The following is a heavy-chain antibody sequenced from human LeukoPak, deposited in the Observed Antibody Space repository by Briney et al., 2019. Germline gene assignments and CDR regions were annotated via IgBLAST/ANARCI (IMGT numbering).Heavy chain of an antibody. V-gene: IGHV4-38-2*02. CDR3: ARQVVAATGNWFDP. J-gene: IGHJ5*02. CDR2: VYRTGST. Sequence: SETLSLTCTVSGYSVSSGYYWGWIRQPPGKGLESIGNVYRTGSTYYNPSLTSRVTISIDTSKYQFSLKLSSVTAADTAVYYCARQVVAATGNWFDPWGQGTLVTVSS. D-gene: IGHD2-15*01. CDR1: GYSVSSGYY.